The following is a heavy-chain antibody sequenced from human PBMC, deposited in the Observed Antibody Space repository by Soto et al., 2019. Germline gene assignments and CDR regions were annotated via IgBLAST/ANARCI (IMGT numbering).Heavy chain of an antibody. V-gene: IGHV3-13*01. Sequence: GGSLRLSCAAFGFTYRSYDMHWVRHVPGKGLEWVSSLGGAGAREYAGSVRGRFTISRDNAKNSLYLQMDSLRVGDTAVYYCTRATFGVGMDLWGQETPVTVSS. J-gene: IGHJ6*02. CDR2: LGGAGAR. CDR1: GFTYRSYD. CDR3: TRATFGVGMDL. D-gene: IGHD3-10*01.